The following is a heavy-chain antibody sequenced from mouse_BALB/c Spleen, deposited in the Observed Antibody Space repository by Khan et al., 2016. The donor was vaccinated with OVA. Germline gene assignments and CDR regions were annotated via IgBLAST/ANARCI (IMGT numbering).Heavy chain of an antibody. D-gene: IGHD2-1*01. CDR1: GFTFSSFA. Sequence: EVELVESGGGLVKPGGSLKLSCAASGFTFSSFAMSWVRQTPEKRLEWVATISSAGTYTYYPDSVKGRFTISRDNAKHTLYLQMNSLRSEDTAMYYGANGNYGWFAYWGQGTLVTVSA. V-gene: IGHV5-9-1*01. J-gene: IGHJ3*01. CDR2: ISSAGTYT. CDR3: ANGNYGWFAY.